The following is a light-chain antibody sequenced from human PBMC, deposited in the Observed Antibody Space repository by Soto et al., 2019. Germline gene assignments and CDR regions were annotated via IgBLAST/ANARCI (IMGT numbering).Light chain of an antibody. J-gene: IGLJ2*01. CDR2: DNN. CDR3: QSYEGIRSGPVV. Sequence: QSVLTQPPSVSGAPGQRVTISCTGTRSNIGAGFDVHWYQQLPGTAPKLLIYDNNNRPSGVPDRFSGSKSGTSASLAITGLQAADEADYYCQSYEGIRSGPVVFGGGTKLTVL. V-gene: IGLV1-40*01. CDR1: RSNIGAGFD.